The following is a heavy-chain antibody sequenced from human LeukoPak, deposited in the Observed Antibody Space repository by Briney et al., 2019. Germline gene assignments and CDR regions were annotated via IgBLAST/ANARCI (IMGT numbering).Heavy chain of an antibody. Sequence: GASVKVSCKASGYSFTNYGVNWVRQAPGQGLAWLGWISGYTGNTDYAQKFQGRVTMTTDTSTTTAYMELRSLRSDDTAVYYCARAPRVASTGRFDYWGQGTLVTVSS. CDR3: ARAPRVASTGRFDY. D-gene: IGHD6-13*01. CDR1: GYSFTNYG. V-gene: IGHV1-18*01. CDR2: ISGYTGNT. J-gene: IGHJ4*02.